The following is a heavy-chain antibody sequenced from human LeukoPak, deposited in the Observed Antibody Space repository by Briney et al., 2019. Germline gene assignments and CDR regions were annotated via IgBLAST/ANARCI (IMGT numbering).Heavy chain of an antibody. CDR2: MNPNSGNT. V-gene: IGHV1-8*01. J-gene: IGHJ5*02. CDR3: ARIGSRIAARPYWFDP. CDR1: GCTFTSYD. D-gene: IGHD6-6*01. Sequence: ASVKVSCKACGCTFTSYDINWVRQATAQEREGMGWMNPNSGNTGYAQKFQGRVTMTRNTSISTAYMELSSLRSEDTAVYYCARIGSRIAARPYWFDPWGQGTLVTVSS.